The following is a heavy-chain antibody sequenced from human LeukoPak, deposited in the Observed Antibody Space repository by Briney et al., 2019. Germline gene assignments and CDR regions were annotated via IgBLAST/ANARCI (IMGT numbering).Heavy chain of an antibody. CDR3: ARGHHRYCSSTSCPNWFDP. CDR2: IIPILGIA. CDR1: GGTFSSYT. D-gene: IGHD2-2*01. Sequence: SVKVSCKASGGTFSSYTISWVRQAPGQGLEWMGRIIPILGIANYAQKFQGRVTITADKSTSTAYMELSSLRSEDTAVYYCARGHHRYCSSTSCPNWFDPWGPGTLVTVSS. V-gene: IGHV1-69*02. J-gene: IGHJ5*02.